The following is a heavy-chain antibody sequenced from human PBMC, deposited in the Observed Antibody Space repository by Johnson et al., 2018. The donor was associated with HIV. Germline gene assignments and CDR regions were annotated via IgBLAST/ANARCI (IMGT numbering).Heavy chain of an antibody. V-gene: IGHV3-23*04. CDR2: ISGSGGST. D-gene: IGHD2-21*02. CDR1: GFTFSSYA. Sequence: EVQLVESGGGVVQPGRSLRLSCAASGFTFSSYAMTWVRQAPGKGLEWVSTISGSGGSTYYIDSVKGRFTISRDSSKNTLYLQMNSLRAEDTAIYYCAKDIMWECGCDCWGAFDIWGQGTMVTVSS. J-gene: IGHJ3*02. CDR3: AKDIMWECGCDCWGAFDI.